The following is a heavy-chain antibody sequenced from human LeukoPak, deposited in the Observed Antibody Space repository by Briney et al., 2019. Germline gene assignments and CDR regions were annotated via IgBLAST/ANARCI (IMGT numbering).Heavy chain of an antibody. V-gene: IGHV3-64*01. CDR1: GFTFSSYA. CDR3: ARAVYDSSGSPYFDY. J-gene: IGHJ4*02. Sequence: GGSLRLSCAASGFTFSSYAMHWVRQAPGKGLEYVSAISSNGGSTYYANSVKGRFTISRDNSKNTLYLQMNSLRAEDTAVYYCARAVYDSSGSPYFDYWGQGTLVTVSS. D-gene: IGHD3-22*01. CDR2: ISSNGGST.